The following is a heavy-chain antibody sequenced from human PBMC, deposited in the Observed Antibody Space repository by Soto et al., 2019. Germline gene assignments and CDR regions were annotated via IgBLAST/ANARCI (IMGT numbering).Heavy chain of an antibody. CDR2: IYYSGST. CDR3: AREGLTGTIGLYYYYGMDV. D-gene: IGHD1-7*01. J-gene: IGHJ6*02. V-gene: IGHV4-59*01. Sequence: QVQLQEPGPGLVKPSETLSLTCTVSGGSISSYYWSWIRQPPGKGLEWIGYIYYSGSTNYNPSLKSRVTISVDTSKNQFSLKLSSVTAADTAVYYCAREGLTGTIGLYYYYGMDVWGQGTTVTVSS. CDR1: GGSISSYY.